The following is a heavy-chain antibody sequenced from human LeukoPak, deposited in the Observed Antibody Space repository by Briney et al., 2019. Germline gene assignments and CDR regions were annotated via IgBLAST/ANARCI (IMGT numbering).Heavy chain of an antibody. D-gene: IGHD2-21*02. J-gene: IGHJ4*02. Sequence: ASVKVSCKASGYTFTRYYMHWVRQAPGQGLEWMGWINPNSGGTNYAQKFQGRVTMTRDTSISTAYMELSRLRSDDTAVYYCARDAGGEYCGGDCYFDYWGQGTLVTVSS. CDR2: INPNSGGT. V-gene: IGHV1-2*02. CDR3: ARDAGGEYCGGDCYFDY. CDR1: GYTFTRYY.